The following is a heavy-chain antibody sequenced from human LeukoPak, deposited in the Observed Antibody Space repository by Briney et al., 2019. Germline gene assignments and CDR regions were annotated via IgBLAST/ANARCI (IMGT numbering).Heavy chain of an antibody. CDR3: AKDASRYSGSYKYNWFDP. J-gene: IGHJ5*02. V-gene: IGHV3-23*01. Sequence: GGSLRLSCAASGFTFSSYAMSWVRQAPGKGLDWVSAISGIRGSTYYADSVKGRFTISRDNSKNTLYLQMNSLRAEDTAVYYCAKDASRYSGSYKYNWFDPWGQGTLVTVSS. D-gene: IGHD1-26*01. CDR1: GFTFSSYA. CDR2: ISGIRGST.